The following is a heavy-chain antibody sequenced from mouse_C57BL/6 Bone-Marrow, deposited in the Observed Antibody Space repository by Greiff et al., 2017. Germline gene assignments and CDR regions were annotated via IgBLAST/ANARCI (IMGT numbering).Heavy chain of an antibody. D-gene: IGHD1-1*01. Sequence: EVKLMESGGGLVQPGGSMKLSCVASGFTFSNYWMNWVRQSPEKGLEWVAQIRLKSDNYATHYAESVKGRLTISRDDSKSSVYLQMNNLRAEDTGIYYCTVGCTTVVAPYYFDYWGQGTTLTVSS. J-gene: IGHJ2*01. CDR2: IRLKSDNYAT. V-gene: IGHV6-3*01. CDR3: TVGCTTVVAPYYFDY. CDR1: GFTFSNYW.